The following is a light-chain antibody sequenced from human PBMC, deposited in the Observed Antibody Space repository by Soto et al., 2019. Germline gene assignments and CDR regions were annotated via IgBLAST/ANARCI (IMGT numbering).Light chain of an antibody. CDR1: QSVSSY. V-gene: IGKV3-11*01. Sequence: EIVLTQSPATLSLSPGERATLSCRASQSVSSYLAWYQQKPGQAPRLLIYDASNSATGIPARFSGSGSGTDFTLTISSLEPEDFAVYDGQQRSNWPPLTFGGGTKVEIK. CDR2: DAS. J-gene: IGKJ4*01. CDR3: QQRSNWPPLT.